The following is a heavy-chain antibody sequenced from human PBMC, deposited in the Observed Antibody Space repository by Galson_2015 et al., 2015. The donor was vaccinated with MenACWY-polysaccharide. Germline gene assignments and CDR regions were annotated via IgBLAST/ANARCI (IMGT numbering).Heavy chain of an antibody. J-gene: IGHJ3*02. D-gene: IGHD1-26*01. V-gene: IGHV5-51*03. CDR3: ASRIYRSYVLAGVAFDI. CDR2: IYPGDSDT. CDR1: GYSFTSYW. Sequence: QSGAEVKKPGESLKISCKGSGYSFTSYWIGWVRQMPGKGLEWMGIIYPGDSDTRYSPSFQGQVTISADKSISTAYLQWSSLKASDPAMYYCASRIYRSYVLAGVAFDIWGQGTMVTVSS.